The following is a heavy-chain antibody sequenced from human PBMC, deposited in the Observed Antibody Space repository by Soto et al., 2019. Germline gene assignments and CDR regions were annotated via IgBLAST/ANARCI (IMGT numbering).Heavy chain of an antibody. CDR3: ARERVLAAGTPYYYYGLDV. CDR2: ISSSSSYI. Sequence: PGGSLRLSCAASGFTFSSYSMNWVRQAPGKGLEWVSSISSSSSYIYYADSVKGRFTISSDNAKNSLYLQMNRLGDEDTAVYYVARERVLAAGTPYYYYGLDVWGQGATVTVSS. CDR1: GFTFSSYS. J-gene: IGHJ6*02. D-gene: IGHD6-13*01. V-gene: IGHV3-21*01.